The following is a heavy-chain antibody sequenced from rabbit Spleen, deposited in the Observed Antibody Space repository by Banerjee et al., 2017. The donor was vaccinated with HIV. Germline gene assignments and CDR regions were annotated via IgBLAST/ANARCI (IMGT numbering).Heavy chain of an antibody. J-gene: IGHJ6*01. CDR3: ARGEHFSVGFSGDSYPPYGMDL. Sequence: QSLEESGGDLVKPGTSLTLTCTASGFSFSSSDYMCWVRQAPGRGLEWIACIAGSSSGFTYSATWAKGRFTCSKTSSTTVTLQMTSLTAADTATYFCARGEHFSVGFSGDSYPPYGMDLWGPGTLVTVS. CDR2: IAGSSSGFT. D-gene: IGHD1-1*01. CDR1: GFSFSSSDY. V-gene: IGHV1S40*01.